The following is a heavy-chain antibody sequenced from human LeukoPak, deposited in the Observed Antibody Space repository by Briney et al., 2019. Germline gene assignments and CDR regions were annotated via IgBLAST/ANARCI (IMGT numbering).Heavy chain of an antibody. J-gene: IGHJ4*02. D-gene: IGHD3-16*02. CDR2: INHSGST. V-gene: IGHV4-34*01. Sequence: PSETLSLTCAVYGGSFSGYYWSWIRQPPGKGLEWIGEINHSGSTNYNPSLKSQVTISVDTSKNQFSLKLSSVTAADTAVYYCARDPTGITFGGVLVRRYYLDYWGQGTLVTVSS. CDR3: ARDPTGITFGGVLVRRYYLDY. CDR1: GGSFSGYY.